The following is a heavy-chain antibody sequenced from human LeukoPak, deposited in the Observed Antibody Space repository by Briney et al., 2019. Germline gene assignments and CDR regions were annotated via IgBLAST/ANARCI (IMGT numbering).Heavy chain of an antibody. D-gene: IGHD4-11*01. V-gene: IGHV1-2*02. CDR2: INPNSGGT. J-gene: IGHJ5*02. CDR1: GYTFTSYG. CDR3: ARMAGYSNQGA. Sequence: GASVKVSCKASGYTFTSYGISWVRQAPGQGLEWMGWINPNSGGTNYAQKFQGRVTMTRDTSISTAYMELSRLRSDDTAVYYCARMAGYSNQGAWGQGTLVTVSS.